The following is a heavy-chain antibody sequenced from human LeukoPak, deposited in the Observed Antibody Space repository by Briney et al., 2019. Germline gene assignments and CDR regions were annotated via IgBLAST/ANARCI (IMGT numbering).Heavy chain of an antibody. V-gene: IGHV1-18*01. Sequence: ASVKVSCKASGYTFTSYGISWVRQAPGQGLEWMGWISAYNGNTNYAQKLQGRVTMTTDTSTSTAYIELRSLRSDDTAVYYCARSVYYYDSSGYYYPSYFDYWGQGTLVTVSS. CDR2: ISAYNGNT. D-gene: IGHD3-22*01. CDR1: GYTFTSYG. J-gene: IGHJ4*02. CDR3: ARSVYYYDSSGYYYPSYFDY.